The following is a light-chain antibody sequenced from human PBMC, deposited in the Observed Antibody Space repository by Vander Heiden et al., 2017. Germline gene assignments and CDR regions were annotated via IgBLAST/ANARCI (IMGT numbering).Light chain of an antibody. CDR3: QVWDSSSDHPV. CDR1: NIGSKS. V-gene: IGLV3-21*04. CDR2: YDS. J-gene: IGLJ2*01. Sequence: YVLTQPPSVSVAPGKTARITCGGHNIGSKSVHWYQQKPGQAPVLVIYYDSDRPSGIPERFSGSNSGNTATLTISRVEAGDEADYYCQVWDSSSDHPVFGGGTKLTVL.